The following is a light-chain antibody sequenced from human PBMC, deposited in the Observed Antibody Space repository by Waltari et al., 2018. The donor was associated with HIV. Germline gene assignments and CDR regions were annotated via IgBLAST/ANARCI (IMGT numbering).Light chain of an antibody. J-gene: IGLJ3*02. CDR2: DDK. CDR3: QSLDSTNQM. V-gene: IGLV6-57*01. Sequence: FMLTQPHSVSESPGKTLTIPCTRSSGNIASDYVQCYQRRPGSSPTPLIYDDKHRPSGVPDRFSGSIDSASTSASLTISGRKTEDESYYYCQSLDSTNQMFGGGTKLTVL. CDR1: SGNIASDY.